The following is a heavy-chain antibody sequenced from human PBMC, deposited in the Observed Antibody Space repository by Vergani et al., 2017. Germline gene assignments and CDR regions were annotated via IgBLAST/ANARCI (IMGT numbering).Heavy chain of an antibody. V-gene: IGHV3-23*01. Sequence: EVHLLESGGGLVQSGGSLRLSCVASGFTFTAHGLNWVRQAPGKGPEWVSGISGQNFRTHYADSVKGRFTISRDDSKNTVYLQMKSLRPEDTAVYYCAKEGGGYCSGGTCYPEYWGQGTLVIVSS. D-gene: IGHD2-15*01. CDR1: GFTFTAHG. CDR3: AKEGGGYCSGGTCYPEY. CDR2: ISGQNFRT. J-gene: IGHJ4*02.